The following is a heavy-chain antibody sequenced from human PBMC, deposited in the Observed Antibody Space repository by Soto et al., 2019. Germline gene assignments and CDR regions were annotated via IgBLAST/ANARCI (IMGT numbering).Heavy chain of an antibody. CDR3: ARGGKYCTNGVCYTGGEWVDP. V-gene: IGHV1-8*01. D-gene: IGHD2-8*01. J-gene: IGHJ5*02. CDR2: MNPNSGNT. CDR1: GYTFTSYD. Sequence: ASVKVSCKASGYTFTSYDINWVRQATGQGLEWMGWMNPNSGNTGYAQKFQGRVTMTRNTSISTAYMELSSLRSEDTAVYYCARGGKYCTNGVCYTGGEWVDPWGQGTLVTVSS.